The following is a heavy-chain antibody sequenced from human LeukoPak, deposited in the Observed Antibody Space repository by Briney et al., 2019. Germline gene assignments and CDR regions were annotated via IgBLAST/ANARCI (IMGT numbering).Heavy chain of an antibody. CDR3: ARAPSGSYLRY. J-gene: IGHJ4*02. Sequence: PGGSLRLSCAASGFTFSSYWMHWVRQAPGKGLVWISRINTDGSSTSYADSVKGRFTISRDNAKNTLYLQMNSLRAEDTAVYYCARAPSGSYLRYWGQGTLVTVSS. CDR1: GFTFSSYW. V-gene: IGHV3-74*01. CDR2: INTDGSST. D-gene: IGHD1-26*01.